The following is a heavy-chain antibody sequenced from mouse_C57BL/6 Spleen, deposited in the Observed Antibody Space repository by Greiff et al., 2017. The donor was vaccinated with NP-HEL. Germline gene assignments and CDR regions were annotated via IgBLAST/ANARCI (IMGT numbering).Heavy chain of an antibody. CDR1: GFTFSNYW. Sequence: EVKLEESGGGLVQPGGSMKLSCVASGFTFSNYWMNWVRQSPEKGLEWVAQIRLKSDNYATHYAESVKGRFTISRDDSKSSVYLQMNNLRAEDTGIYYCTGDWDVGGFAYWGQGTLVTVSA. CDR2: IRLKSDNYAT. D-gene: IGHD4-1*01. CDR3: TGDWDVGGFAY. V-gene: IGHV6-3*01. J-gene: IGHJ3*01.